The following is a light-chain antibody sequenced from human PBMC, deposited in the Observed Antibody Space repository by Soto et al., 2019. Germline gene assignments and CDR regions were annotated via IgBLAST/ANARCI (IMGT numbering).Light chain of an antibody. CDR3: EAWDDGLNALV. J-gene: IGLJ2*01. V-gene: IGLV1-44*01. Sequence: QSVLTQPPSASGTPGQTVIISCSGSSSNIGSNTVNWYQQLPGTAPKLLIFSNSQRPSGVPDRFSGSRSGTSASLPITGVQSEAEAHYYCEAWDDGLNALVFGGGTKVTVL. CDR2: SNS. CDR1: SSNIGSNT.